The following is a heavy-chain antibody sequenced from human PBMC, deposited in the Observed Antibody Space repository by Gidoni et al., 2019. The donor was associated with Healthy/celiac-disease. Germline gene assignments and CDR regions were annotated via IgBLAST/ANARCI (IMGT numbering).Heavy chain of an antibody. D-gene: IGHD6-13*01. CDR3: ARDLLVIAAPPARGAFDI. V-gene: IGHV3-11*01. J-gene: IGHJ3*02. CDR2: ISSSGSTI. CDR1: GFTFSDYY. Sequence: QVQLVESGGGLVKPGGSLRLSCAASGFTFSDYYMSWIRQAPGKGLEWVSYISSSGSTIYYADSVKGRFTISRDNAKNSLYLQMNSLRAEDTAVYYCARDLLVIAAPPARGAFDIWGQGTMVTVSS.